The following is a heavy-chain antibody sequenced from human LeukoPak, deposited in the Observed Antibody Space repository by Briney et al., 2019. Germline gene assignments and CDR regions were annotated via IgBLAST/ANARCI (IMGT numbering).Heavy chain of an antibody. J-gene: IGHJ6*03. CDR1: GGSISSSNW. CDR2: IYHSGST. D-gene: IGHD3-16*01. V-gene: IGHV4-4*02. Sequence: SGTLSLTCAVSGGSISSSNWWSWVRQPPGKGLEWIGEIYHSGSTNYNPSLKSRVTISVDTSKNQFSLKLSSVTAADTAVYYCARQRWLRLGYYMDVWGKGTTVTISS. CDR3: ARQRWLRLGYYMDV.